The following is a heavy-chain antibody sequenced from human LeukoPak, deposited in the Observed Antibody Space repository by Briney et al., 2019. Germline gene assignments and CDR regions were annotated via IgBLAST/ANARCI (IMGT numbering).Heavy chain of an antibody. V-gene: IGHV1-2*06. CDR2: INPNSGGT. J-gene: IGHJ4*02. CDR3: ARVPGPTYYYDGSGYYFNY. CDR1: GYTFTGYY. Sequence: GASVKVSCKASGYTFTGYYMHWVRQAPGQGLEWMGRINPNSGGTNYAQKFQGRVTMTRDTSISTAYMELSRLRSDDTAVYYCARVPGPTYYYDGSGYYFNYWGQGTLVTVSS. D-gene: IGHD3-22*01.